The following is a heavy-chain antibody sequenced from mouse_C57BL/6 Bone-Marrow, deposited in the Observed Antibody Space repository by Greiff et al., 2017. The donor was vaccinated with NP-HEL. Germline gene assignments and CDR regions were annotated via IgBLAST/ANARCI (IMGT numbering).Heavy chain of an antibody. Sequence: EVQLQQSGPELVKPGASVKISCKASGYTFTDYYMNWVKQSPGKSLEWIGDINPNNGGTSYNQKFKGKATLTVDKSSSTAYMELRSLTSEDSAVYYCARDGDYVPAWFAYWGQGTLVTVSA. CDR2: INPNNGGT. CDR3: ARDGDYVPAWFAY. J-gene: IGHJ3*01. CDR1: GYTFTDYY. D-gene: IGHD2-4*01. V-gene: IGHV1-26*01.